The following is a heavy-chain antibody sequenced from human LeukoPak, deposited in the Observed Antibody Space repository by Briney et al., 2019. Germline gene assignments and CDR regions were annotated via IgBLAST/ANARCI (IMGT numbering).Heavy chain of an antibody. V-gene: IGHV3-30*18. CDR2: ISYEGGTQ. J-gene: IGHJ5*02. Sequence: PGMSLRLSCAASGVTLSPYGMHWVRQAPGKGLAWVAVISYEGGTQHYADSVKGRFIISRDNPRNTLYLQMNILRTEDTAVYYCAKEGTPQVSTWYDLWGQGTQVIVSS. CDR1: GVTLSPYG. D-gene: IGHD3-10*01. CDR3: AKEGTPQVSTWYDL.